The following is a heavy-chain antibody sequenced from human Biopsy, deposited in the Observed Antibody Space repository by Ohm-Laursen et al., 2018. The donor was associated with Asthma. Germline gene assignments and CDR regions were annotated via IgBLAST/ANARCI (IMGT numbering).Heavy chain of an antibody. J-gene: IGHJ4*02. V-gene: IGHV4-31*03. CDR2: IHHSGTS. Sequence: SDTLSLTCTVSGDSITSGGCCWNWIRQHPGKGLERIGYIHHSGTSYFNPSLKSRVSFSRDTSKNQFSLRLSSVTAADTAMYYCARIPRRSGSYFVDYWGQGTLVTVSS. D-gene: IGHD3-22*01. CDR3: ARIPRRSGSYFVDY. CDR1: GDSITSGGCC.